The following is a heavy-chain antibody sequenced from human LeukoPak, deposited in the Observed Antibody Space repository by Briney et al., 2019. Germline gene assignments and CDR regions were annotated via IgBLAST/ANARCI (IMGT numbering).Heavy chain of an antibody. V-gene: IGHV3-73*01. D-gene: IGHD4-23*01. CDR3: TATVNDYNANSPY. J-gene: IGHJ4*02. Sequence: PGGSLRLSCAASGFTFSGSAIQWVRQASGKGLEWVGRIRSRSNNYTTAHATSVKGRFTMSRDDSRSTAYLQMDSLKIEDTAVYYCTATVNDYNANSPYWGQGTLVTVSS. CDR2: IRSRSNNYTT. CDR1: GFTFSGSA.